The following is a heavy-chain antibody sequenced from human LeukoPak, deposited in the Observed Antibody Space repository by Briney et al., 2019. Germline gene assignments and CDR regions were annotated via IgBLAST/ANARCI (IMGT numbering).Heavy chain of an antibody. CDR3: ARRGIWDLQIGNWFDP. CDR1: GGSISSGGYY. CDR2: IYYSGST. D-gene: IGHD3-16*01. Sequence: SETLSLTCTVSGGSISSGGYYWSWIRQHPGKGLEWIGYIYYSGSTYYNPSLKSRVTISVDTSKNQYSLRLTSVTAADTAVYYCARRGIWDLQIGNWFDPWGQGILVTVSS. J-gene: IGHJ5*02. V-gene: IGHV4-31*03.